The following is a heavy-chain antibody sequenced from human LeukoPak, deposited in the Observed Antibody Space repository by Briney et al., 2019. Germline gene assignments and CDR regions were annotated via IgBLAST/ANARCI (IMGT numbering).Heavy chain of an antibody. CDR3: AREGAVDGIFYYYMDV. V-gene: IGHV3-74*01. CDR1: GFTFSTYW. D-gene: IGHD6-19*01. Sequence: GGSLRLSCAASGFTFSTYWMPWVRQAPGKGLVWVSRINGDGSVRDYADSVKGRFNISRDNAKNTLFLHMNSLRGEDTAVYYCAREGAVDGIFYYYMDVWGKGTTVTVSS. J-gene: IGHJ6*03. CDR2: INGDGSVR.